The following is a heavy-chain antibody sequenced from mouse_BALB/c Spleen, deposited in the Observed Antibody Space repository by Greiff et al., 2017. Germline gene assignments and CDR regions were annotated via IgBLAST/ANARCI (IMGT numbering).Heavy chain of an antibody. CDR2: ISDGGSYT. CDR1: GFTFSDYY. CDR3: ARGGHQAIDY. J-gene: IGHJ4*01. Sequence: EVHLVESGGGLVKPGGSLKLSCAASGFTFSDYYMYWVRQTPEKRLEWVATISDGGSYTYYPDSVKGRFTISRDNAKNNLYLQMSSLKSEDTAMYYCARGGHQAIDYWGQGTSVTVSS. V-gene: IGHV5-4*02.